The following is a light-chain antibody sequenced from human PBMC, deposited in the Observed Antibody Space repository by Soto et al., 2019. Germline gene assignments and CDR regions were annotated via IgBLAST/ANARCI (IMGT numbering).Light chain of an antibody. CDR1: QTISSW. Sequence: DIQMTQSPSTLSGSVGDRVTITCRASQTISSWLAWYQQKPGKAPKLLIYKASTLKSGVPSRFSGSGSGTEFTLTISSLRPDDFAAYYFQHYNSDSEEFGQGTKVDIK. V-gene: IGKV1-5*03. CDR3: QHYNSDSEE. J-gene: IGKJ1*01. CDR2: KAS.